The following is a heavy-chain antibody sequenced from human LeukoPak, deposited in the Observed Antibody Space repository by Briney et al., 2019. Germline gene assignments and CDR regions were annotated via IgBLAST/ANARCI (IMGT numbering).Heavy chain of an antibody. D-gene: IGHD3-3*01. J-gene: IGHJ4*02. CDR3: ARVNKKVTIFGVVPHFDY. Sequence: GGSLRLSCAASGFTFSSYSMNWVRQAPGKGLEWVSYISSSSSTIYYADSVKGRFTISRDNAKNSLYLQMNSLRDEDTAVYYCARVNKKVTIFGVVPHFDYWGQGTLVTVSS. CDR2: ISSSSSTI. CDR1: GFTFSSYS. V-gene: IGHV3-48*02.